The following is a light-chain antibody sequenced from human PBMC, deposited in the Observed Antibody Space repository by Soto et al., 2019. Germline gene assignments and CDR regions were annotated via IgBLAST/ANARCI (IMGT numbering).Light chain of an antibody. J-gene: IGKJ2*01. CDR1: QSVTSSY. Sequence: EIVLTQSPGTLSMSLGARATLSCRASQSVTSSYLAWFQQRPGQAPRLLIYGASRRATGSPDRFSGSGSGTDFTLTISRLEPEDFAVYYCHQYGSSPRTFGQGTKVDIK. CDR2: GAS. V-gene: IGKV3-20*01. CDR3: HQYGSSPRT.